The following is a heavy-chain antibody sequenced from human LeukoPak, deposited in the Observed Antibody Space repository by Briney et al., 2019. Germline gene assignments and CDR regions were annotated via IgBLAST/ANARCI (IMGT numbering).Heavy chain of an antibody. CDR3: ARERGDFVIGY. CDR1: GGSISSYY. D-gene: IGHD4-17*01. V-gene: IGHV4-59*01. Sequence: SETLSLTCTVSGGSISSYYWSWIRQPPGKGLEWIGYNYYSGSTNYNPSLKSRLTISIDTSKNQFSLKLSSVTAADTAVYYCARERGDFVIGYWGQGTLVTVSS. J-gene: IGHJ4*02. CDR2: NYYSGST.